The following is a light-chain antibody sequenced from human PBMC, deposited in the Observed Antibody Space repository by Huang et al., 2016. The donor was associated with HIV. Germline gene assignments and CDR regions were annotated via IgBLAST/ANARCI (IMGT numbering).Light chain of an antibody. CDR2: FAS. CDR1: QNISTY. CDR3: QQSFNTPT. J-gene: IGKJ1*01. V-gene: IGKV1-39*01. Sequence: IQMTQSPSSLSASVGDRVTITCRAGQNISTYLNWYQQKPGEGPKPLIYFASNLQSWVPSRFRGSGSGTHFTLTISSLQPEDFATYFCQQSFNTPTFGQGTKVETK.